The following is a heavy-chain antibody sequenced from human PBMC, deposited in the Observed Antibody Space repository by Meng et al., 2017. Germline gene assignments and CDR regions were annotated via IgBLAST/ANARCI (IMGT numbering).Heavy chain of an antibody. J-gene: IGHJ5*02. D-gene: IGHD2-15*01. CDR2: IKHSGST. Sequence: ESLKISCAVYGGSFSGYYWSWIRQAPGKGLEWVGEIKHSGSTDYNPSPKRRVTITVDTSTNQSSLKLSSVTAADTAVYYWARVSVVVAAHNWFDPWGQGTLVTVSS. CDR3: ARVSVVVAAHNWFDP. CDR1: GGSFSGYY. V-gene: IGHV4-34*01.